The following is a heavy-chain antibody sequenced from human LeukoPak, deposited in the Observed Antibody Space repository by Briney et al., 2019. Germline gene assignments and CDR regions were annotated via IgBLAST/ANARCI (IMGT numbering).Heavy chain of an antibody. CDR3: ARHGPSYYFDY. CDR1: GFTFSNYW. V-gene: IGHV3-7*03. D-gene: IGHD3-16*01. J-gene: IGHJ4*02. Sequence: PGGSLRLSCAASGFTFSNYWMNWVRQAPGKGLEWVANIKPDGSQQYYVDSMKGRFTISRDNAKNSLYLQMNSLRTEDTAVYYCARHGPSYYFDYWGQGTLVTVSS. CDR2: IKPDGSQQ.